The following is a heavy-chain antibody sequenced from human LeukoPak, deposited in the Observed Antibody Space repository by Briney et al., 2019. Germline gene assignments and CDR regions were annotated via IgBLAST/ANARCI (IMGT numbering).Heavy chain of an antibody. Sequence: GGSLRLSCAASGFTFNSYEMNWVRQAPGKGLEWISYISTSSSTRYYADSVKGRFTISRDNTENSLYPQMNSLRAEDTAVYYCARGDGGYYYGMDVWGKGTTVTVSS. CDR2: ISTSSSTR. V-gene: IGHV3-48*03. CDR1: GFTFNSYE. CDR3: ARGDGGYYYGMDV. D-gene: IGHD4-23*01. J-gene: IGHJ6*04.